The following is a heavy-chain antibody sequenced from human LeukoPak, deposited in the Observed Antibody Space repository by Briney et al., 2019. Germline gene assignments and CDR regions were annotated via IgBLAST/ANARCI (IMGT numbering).Heavy chain of an antibody. D-gene: IGHD1-20*01. CDR2: IIPIFGTA. Sequence: GASVKVFCKASGYTFTNFDINWVRQAPGQGLEWMGGIIPIFGTANYAQKFQGRVTITADESTSTAYMELSSLRSEDTAVYYCARGESQKFNFAAFDIWGQGTMVTVSS. J-gene: IGHJ3*02. CDR3: ARGESQKFNFAAFDI. V-gene: IGHV1-69*13. CDR1: GYTFTNFD.